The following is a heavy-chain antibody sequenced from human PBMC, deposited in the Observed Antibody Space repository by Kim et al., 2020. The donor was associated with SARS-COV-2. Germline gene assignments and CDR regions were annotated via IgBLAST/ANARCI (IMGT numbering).Heavy chain of an antibody. CDR3: VRGGIQTWTKPYFFDY. Sequence: GGSLRLSCAASGFTFNNYWMQWVRQAPGKGLVWVSRINSDESANYADSVKGRFTISRDNAKNTVYLQMNSLRAEDTAVYYCVRGGIQTWTKPYFFDYWAREPWSPSLQ. D-gene: IGHD5-18*01. CDR2: INSDESA. J-gene: IGHJ4*02. CDR1: GFTFNNYW. V-gene: IGHV3-74*01.